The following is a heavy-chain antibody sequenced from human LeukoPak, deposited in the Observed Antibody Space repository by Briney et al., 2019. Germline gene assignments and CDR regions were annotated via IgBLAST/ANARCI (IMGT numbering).Heavy chain of an antibody. D-gene: IGHD6-19*01. CDR1: GGSISTHY. V-gene: IGHV4-59*11. Sequence: SETLSLTCTVSGGSISTHYWNWIRQPPGKGLEWIGYISYSGNTKYNPSLQSRGTISVDTSKNQFSLKLSSVTAADTAVYYCARDFASGWYGGTFDIWGHGTMVIVSS. CDR2: ISYSGNT. CDR3: ARDFASGWYGGTFDI. J-gene: IGHJ3*02.